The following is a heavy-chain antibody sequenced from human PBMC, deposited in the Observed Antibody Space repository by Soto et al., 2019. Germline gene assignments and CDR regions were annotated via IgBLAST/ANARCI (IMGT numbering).Heavy chain of an antibody. J-gene: IGHJ6*03. CDR2: IKGDGSRT. CDR3: ARVSCCGLDHYYYVDV. V-gene: IGHV3-74*01. Sequence: PGGSLRLSCAASGFTFRNYWMHWVRQAPGKGLVWVARIKGDGSRTNYADSVRGRFTISRDYATTSVHLQMNSLRAEDTAVYYCARVSCCGLDHYYYVDVWGKGTTVTVSS. D-gene: IGHD1-1*01. CDR1: GFTFRNYW.